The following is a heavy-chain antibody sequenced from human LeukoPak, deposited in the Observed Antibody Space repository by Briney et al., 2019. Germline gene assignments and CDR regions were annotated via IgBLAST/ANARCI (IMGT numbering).Heavy chain of an antibody. CDR3: AREKVGARPEYYYYYYMDV. V-gene: IGHV1-2*02. D-gene: IGHD1-26*01. J-gene: IGHJ6*03. Sequence: ASVKVSCKASGYTFTGYYMHWVRQAPGQGLEWMGWINPNSGGTNYAQKFQGRVTMTRDTSISTAYMELSRLRSDNTAVYYCAREKVGARPEYYYYYYMDVWGKGTTVTISS. CDR2: INPNSGGT. CDR1: GYTFTGYY.